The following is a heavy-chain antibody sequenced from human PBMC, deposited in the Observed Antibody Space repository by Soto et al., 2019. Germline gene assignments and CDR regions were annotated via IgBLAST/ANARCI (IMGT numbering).Heavy chain of an antibody. D-gene: IGHD3-22*01. V-gene: IGHV1-69*01. Sequence: PGQGLEWMGGIIPIFGTANYAQKFQGRVTITADESTSTAYMELRSLRSEDTAVYYCGRGGHSNSSRYYCFPWGQGIRVTVS. J-gene: IGHJ5*02. CDR3: GRGGHSNSSRYYCFP. CDR2: IIPIFGTA.